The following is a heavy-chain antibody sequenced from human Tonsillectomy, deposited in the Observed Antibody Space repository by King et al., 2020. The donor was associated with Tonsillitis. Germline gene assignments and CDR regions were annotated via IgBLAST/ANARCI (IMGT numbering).Heavy chain of an antibody. CDR2: ISPDDSDT. CDR1: GYFFAGYW. CDR3: TRQRNGDY. J-gene: IGHJ4*02. D-gene: IGHD2-8*01. V-gene: IGHV5-51*01. Sequence: VQLVQSGAEVKKPGESLKISCKGSGYFFAGYWIGWVRQMPGKGLEWMGIISPDDSDTRYSPAFQGQVTISADKSINTAYLQWSSLKASDTAMYYCTRQRNGDYWGQGTLVTVSS.